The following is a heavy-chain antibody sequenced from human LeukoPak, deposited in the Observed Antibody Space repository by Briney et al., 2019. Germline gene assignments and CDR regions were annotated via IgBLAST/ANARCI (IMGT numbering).Heavy chain of an antibody. D-gene: IGHD5-12*01. V-gene: IGHV4-4*07. CDR3: ARDCRDSGYDCDYYYYGMDV. J-gene: IGHJ6*02. Sequence: SETLSLTCTVSGGSISSYYWSWIRQPAGKGLEWIGRIYTSGSTNYNPSLKSRVTMSVDTSKNQFSLKLSSVTAADTAVYYCARDCRDSGYDCDYYYYGMDVWGQGTTVTVSS. CDR1: GGSISSYY. CDR2: IYTSGST.